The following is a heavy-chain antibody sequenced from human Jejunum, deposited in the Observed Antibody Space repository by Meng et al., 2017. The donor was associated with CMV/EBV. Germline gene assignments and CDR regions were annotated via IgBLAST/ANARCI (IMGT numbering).Heavy chain of an antibody. D-gene: IGHD2-21*01. CDR2: MRTDGSNK. CDR1: LTFSAYG. Sequence: LTFSAYGMHWVRQAPGKGLEWVAFMRTDGSNKFYGDSVKGRFTISRDNSRNTLFLQMTGLRGEDTAVYYCARVLWFAEQYNWFDLWGQGTPVTVSS. J-gene: IGHJ5*02. V-gene: IGHV3-30*02. CDR3: ARVLWFAEQYNWFDL.